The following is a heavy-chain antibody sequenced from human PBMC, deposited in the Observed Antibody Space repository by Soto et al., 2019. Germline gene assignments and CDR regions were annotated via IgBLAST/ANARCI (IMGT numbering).Heavy chain of an antibody. D-gene: IGHD3-3*01. CDR3: ARGLYHDFTVTWYGMEV. V-gene: IGHV1-18*01. Sequence: ASVKVSCKASGYRFTNYGINWVRQAPGQGFEWMGWISNYNGNSKYAEDVQDRITMTTDPFTNITYMELRSLRSDDTAVYFCARGLYHDFTVTWYGMEVWGQGTTVIVS. CDR2: ISNYNGNS. CDR1: GYRFTNYG. J-gene: IGHJ6*01.